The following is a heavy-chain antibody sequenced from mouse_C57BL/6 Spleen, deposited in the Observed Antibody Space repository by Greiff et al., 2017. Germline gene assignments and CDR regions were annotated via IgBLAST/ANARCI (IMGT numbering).Heavy chain of an antibody. CDR3: ARHLPYAMDY. D-gene: IGHD5-5*01. J-gene: IGHJ4*01. V-gene: IGHV10-1*01. Sequence: VKDRFTISSDDSESMLYLQMNNLKTEDTAMYYCARHLPYAMDYWGQGTSVTVSS.